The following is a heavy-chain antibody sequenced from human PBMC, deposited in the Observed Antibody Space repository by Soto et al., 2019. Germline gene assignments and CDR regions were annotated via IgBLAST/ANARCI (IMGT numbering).Heavy chain of an antibody. CDR1: GFSVSGSY. V-gene: IGHV3-66*01. CDR3: ARSKVD. Sequence: DVQVVESGGGLVQPGGSLRLSCAGSGFSVSGSYMCWVRQAPGKGLEWVSGVYSGGNAYYADSVKGSFTISRDNPRNTVFLQMNTLRVEATAASYCARSKVDWGRGPLVTVPS. J-gene: IGHJ4*02. CDR2: VYSGGNA.